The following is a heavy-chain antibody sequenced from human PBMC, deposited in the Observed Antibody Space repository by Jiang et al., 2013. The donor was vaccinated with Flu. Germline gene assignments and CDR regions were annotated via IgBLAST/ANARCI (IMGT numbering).Heavy chain of an antibody. Sequence: VQLLESGGGLVQPGGSLRLSCAASGFTFRSFAMSWVRQAPGKGLEWVSSISGIGVGTYYADSVKGRFTISRDSSRNTLYLQMNSLRADDTAVYYCAKDWVRVAENPMNFDYWGQGTLVTVSS. V-gene: IGHV3-23*01. J-gene: IGHJ4*02. CDR1: GFTFRSFA. D-gene: IGHD3-3*01. CDR2: ISGIGVGT. CDR3: AKDWVRVAENPMNFDY.